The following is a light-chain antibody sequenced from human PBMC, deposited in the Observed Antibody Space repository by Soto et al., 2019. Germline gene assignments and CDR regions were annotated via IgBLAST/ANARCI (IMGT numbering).Light chain of an antibody. V-gene: IGLV2-8*01. CDR2: EVS. CDR3: SSYAGSNHYV. J-gene: IGLJ1*01. CDR1: SSDVGGYNF. Sequence: QSALTQPPSASGSPGQSVTISCTGSSSDVGGYNFVSWYQQHPGKAPKLMIYEVSKRPSGAPDRFSGSKSDYTASLTVSGLQADDEADYYCSSYAGSNHYVFGTGTKVTVL.